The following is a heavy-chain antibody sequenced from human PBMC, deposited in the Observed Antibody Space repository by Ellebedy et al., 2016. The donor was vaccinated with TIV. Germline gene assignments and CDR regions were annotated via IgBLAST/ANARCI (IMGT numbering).Heavy chain of an antibody. Sequence: GESLKISCKGSGYSFTSYWITWVRQMPGKGLEWMGRIDPSDSYTVYGPSFQGHVTFSADKSTNTVYLQWSSLEASDTAMYYCARQTGDYLYRYFDIWGRGTLVTVSS. D-gene: IGHD3-9*01. CDR2: IDPSDSYT. CDR1: GYSFTSYW. CDR3: ARQTGDYLYRYFDI. J-gene: IGHJ2*01. V-gene: IGHV5-10-1*01.